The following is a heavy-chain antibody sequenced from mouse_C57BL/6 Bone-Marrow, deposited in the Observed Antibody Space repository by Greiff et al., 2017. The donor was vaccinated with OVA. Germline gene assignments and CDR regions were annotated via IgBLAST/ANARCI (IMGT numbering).Heavy chain of an antibody. D-gene: IGHD1-1*01. Sequence: QVTLKVSGPGILQPSQTLSLTCSFSGFSLSTFGMGVGWIRQPSGKGLEWLAHIWWDDDKYYNPALKSRLTISKDTSKNQVFLKIANVDTADTATYYCARIPPIYYYAPAGFAYWGQGTLVTVSA. CDR3: ARIPPIYYYAPAGFAY. J-gene: IGHJ3*01. CDR1: GFSLSTFGMG. CDR2: IWWDDDK. V-gene: IGHV8-8*01.